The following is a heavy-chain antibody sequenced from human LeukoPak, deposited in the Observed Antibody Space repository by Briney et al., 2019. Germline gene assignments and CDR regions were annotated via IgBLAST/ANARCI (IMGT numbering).Heavy chain of an antibody. Sequence: GGSLRLSCAASGFTFSSYAMHWVRQAPGKGLEWVAVISYDGSNKYHADSVKGRFTISRDNSKNTLYLQMNSLRAEDTAVYYCARDRLITMVRGPEGAFDIWGQGTMVTVSS. J-gene: IGHJ3*02. D-gene: IGHD3-10*01. V-gene: IGHV3-30*04. CDR3: ARDRLITMVRGPEGAFDI. CDR1: GFTFSSYA. CDR2: ISYDGSNK.